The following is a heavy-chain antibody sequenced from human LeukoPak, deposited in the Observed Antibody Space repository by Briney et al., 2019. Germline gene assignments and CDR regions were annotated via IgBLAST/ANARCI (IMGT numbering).Heavy chain of an antibody. CDR1: GFTFSSYS. J-gene: IGHJ4*02. D-gene: IGHD6-6*01. Sequence: GGSLRLSCAASGFTFSSYSMNWVRQAPGKGLEWVSSISSSSSYIYYADSVKGRFTISRDNAKNPLYLQMNSLRAEDTAVYYCARDLGGSGIARYEYYFDYWGQGTLVTVSS. CDR3: ARDLGGSGIARYEYYFDY. CDR2: ISSSSSYI. V-gene: IGHV3-21*01.